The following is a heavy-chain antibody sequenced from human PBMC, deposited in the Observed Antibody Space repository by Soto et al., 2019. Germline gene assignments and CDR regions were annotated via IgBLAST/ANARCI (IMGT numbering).Heavy chain of an antibody. J-gene: IGHJ5*02. V-gene: IGHV1-2*02. CDR3: ARVRGFVVPAENWFDP. Sequence: ASVKVSCKASGYTFTGYYMHCVRQAPGQGLEWMGWINPNSGGTNYAQKFQGRVTMTRDTSISTAYMELSRLRSDDTAVYYCARVRGFVVPAENWFDPWGQGTLVTVSS. D-gene: IGHD2-2*01. CDR2: INPNSGGT. CDR1: GYTFTGYY.